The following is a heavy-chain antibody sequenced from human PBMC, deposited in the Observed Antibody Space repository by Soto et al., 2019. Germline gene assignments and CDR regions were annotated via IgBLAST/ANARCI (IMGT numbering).Heavy chain of an antibody. V-gene: IGHV3-7*01. CDR3: ARDVGFDYVN. J-gene: IGHJ4*02. CDR2: IKEDGSEI. CDR1: GFNIFSYW. D-gene: IGHD3-16*01. Sequence: EVQLVESGGGLVQPGGSLRISFAVSGFNIFSYWMSWVRQAPGKGLEWVASIKEDGSEIYYVDSVKGRFTISRDKSENSLSLQMNSLSAEDTAVYFCARDVGFDYVNWGQGTLVTVSS.